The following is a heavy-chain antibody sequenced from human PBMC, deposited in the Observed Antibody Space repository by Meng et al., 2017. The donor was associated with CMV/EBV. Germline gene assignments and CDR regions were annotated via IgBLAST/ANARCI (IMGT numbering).Heavy chain of an antibody. D-gene: IGHD6-13*01. Sequence: SVKVSCKASGGTFSSYAISWVRQAPGQGLEWMGGIIPIFGTANYAQKFQGRVTMTRDTSISTAYMELSRLRSDDTAVYYCARDTQRGIAAAGPFDPWGQGTLVTVSS. CDR1: GGTFSSYA. V-gene: IGHV1-69*05. J-gene: IGHJ5*02. CDR2: IIPIFGTA. CDR3: ARDTQRGIAAAGPFDP.